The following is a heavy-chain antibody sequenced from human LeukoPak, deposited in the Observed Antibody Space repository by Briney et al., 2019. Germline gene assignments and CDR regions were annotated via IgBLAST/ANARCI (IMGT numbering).Heavy chain of an antibody. D-gene: IGHD5-18*01. CDR3: AKGIQSAMATGY. V-gene: IGHV3-73*01. CDR2: IRSKANSYAT. Sequence: GGSLRLSCAASGFTFSGSAMHWVRQASGKGLEWVGRIRSKANSYATAYAASVKGRFTISRDDSKNTAYLQMNSLRAEDTAVYYCAKGIQSAMATGYWGQGTLVTVSS. CDR1: GFTFSGSA. J-gene: IGHJ4*02.